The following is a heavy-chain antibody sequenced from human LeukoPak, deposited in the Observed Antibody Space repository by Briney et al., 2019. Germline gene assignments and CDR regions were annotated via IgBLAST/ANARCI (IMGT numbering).Heavy chain of an antibody. CDR2: IYTSGST. CDR3: ARESITMVRGATANTYYYYYYMDV. V-gene: IGHV4-61*02. D-gene: IGHD3-10*01. J-gene: IGHJ6*03. CDR1: GGSISSGSYY. Sequence: PSQTLSLTCTVSGGSISSGSYYWSWIRQPAGKGLEWIGRIYTSGSTNYNPSLKSRVTISVDTSKNQFSLKLSSVTAADTAVYYCARESITMVRGATANTYYYYYYMDVWGKGTTVTISS.